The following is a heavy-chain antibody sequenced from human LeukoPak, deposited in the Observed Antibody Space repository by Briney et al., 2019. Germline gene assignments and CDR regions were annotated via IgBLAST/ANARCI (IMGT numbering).Heavy chain of an antibody. CDR2: VYYSGTT. D-gene: IGHD1-20*01. CDR1: GYSISSGYY. V-gene: IGHV4-38-2*02. J-gene: IGHJ4*02. CDR3: ARAEYNWNVSL. Sequence: SETLSLTCSVSGYSISSGYYWGWIRQPPGKGLEWIGSVYYSGTTYYNPSLKSRVTISIDTSKNQFSLKLSSVTAADTAVYYCARAEYNWNVSLWGQGTLVTVSS.